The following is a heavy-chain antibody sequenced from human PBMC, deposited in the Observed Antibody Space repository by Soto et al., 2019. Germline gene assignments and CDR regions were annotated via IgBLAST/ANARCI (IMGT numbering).Heavy chain of an antibody. J-gene: IGHJ4*02. CDR2: IRGTGGGT. V-gene: IGHV3-23*01. Sequence: PGGSLRLSCTVSGYTYSSFDMSWVRQGPGKGLEWVSTIRGTGGGTAYADSVKGRFIISRDISTYKLYLEMNGLRVEDTAVYYCAHRTGFDYWGQGALVTVSS. CDR1: GYTYSSFD. CDR3: AHRTGFDY.